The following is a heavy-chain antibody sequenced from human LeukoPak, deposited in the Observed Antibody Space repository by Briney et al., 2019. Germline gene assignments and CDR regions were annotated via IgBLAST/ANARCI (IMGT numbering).Heavy chain of an antibody. D-gene: IGHD3-3*01. J-gene: IGHJ4*02. Sequence: SETLSLTCSVSGGSITISGYYWGWIRQPPGKGLEWIGSISYSGSTYYNPSLRSRVTISLDTSKNQFSLKLSSVTAADTAVYYCAREGSRDFWSGPVYYFDYWGQGTLVTVSS. CDR3: AREGSRDFWSGPVYYFDY. CDR1: GGSITISGYY. V-gene: IGHV4-39*07. CDR2: ISYSGST.